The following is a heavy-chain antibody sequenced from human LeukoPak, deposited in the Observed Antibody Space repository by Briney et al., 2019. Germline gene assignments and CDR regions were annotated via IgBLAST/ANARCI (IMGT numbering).Heavy chain of an antibody. D-gene: IGHD3-9*01. CDR1: AGSISSGSHY. Sequence: SETLSLTCSVSAGSISSGSHYWTWIRQPAGEGLEWIGRIYTTGSTNYNPSLKSRVTISVDTSKNQFSLKLSSVTAADTAVYYCARERGSLTGYLSIDYWGHGTLVTVSS. CDR2: IYTTGST. CDR3: ARERGSLTGYLSIDY. V-gene: IGHV4-61*02. J-gene: IGHJ4*01.